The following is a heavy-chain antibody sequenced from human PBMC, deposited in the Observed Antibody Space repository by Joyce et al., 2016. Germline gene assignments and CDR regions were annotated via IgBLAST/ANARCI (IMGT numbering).Heavy chain of an antibody. CDR3: ATEDYDFWSSKGHWFDP. V-gene: IGHV4-38-2*02. D-gene: IGHD3-3*01. CDR1: GYSISTDNY. Sequence: QVQLQESGPGLVKPSETLSLTCTVSGYSISTDNYWGWIRQPPGKGLECIGSIYHSGNTYYNPSLKSRVTISVDTSKSQFSLNLSSVTAADTAVYYCATEDYDFWSSKGHWFDPWGQGTLVIVSS. J-gene: IGHJ5*02. CDR2: IYHSGNT.